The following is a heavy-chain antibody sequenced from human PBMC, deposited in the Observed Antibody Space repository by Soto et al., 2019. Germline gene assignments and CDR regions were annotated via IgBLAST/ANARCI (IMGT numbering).Heavy chain of an antibody. Sequence: GASVKVSCKASGGTFSSYAISWVRQAPGQGLEWMGGIIPIFGTANYAQKFQGRVTITADESTSTAYMELSSLRSEDTAVYYCARDTPIAARPYYYYGMDVWGQGTTVTVSS. CDR3: ARDTPIAARPYYYYGMDV. J-gene: IGHJ6*02. V-gene: IGHV1-69*13. CDR1: GGTFSSYA. D-gene: IGHD6-6*01. CDR2: IIPIFGTA.